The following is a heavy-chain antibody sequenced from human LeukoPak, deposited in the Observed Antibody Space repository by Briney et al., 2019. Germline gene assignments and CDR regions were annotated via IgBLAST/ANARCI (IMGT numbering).Heavy chain of an antibody. D-gene: IGHD2-2*01. Sequence: SETLSLTCTVSGGSISSGGYYWGWIRQHPGKGLEWIGYIYYSGSTYYSPSPKSRLTISVDTSKNQFSLKLTSVTAADTALYYCARRAGSTSGDAFDIWGQGTMVAVSS. CDR2: IYYSGST. J-gene: IGHJ3*02. CDR3: ARRAGSTSGDAFDI. CDR1: GGSISSGGYY. V-gene: IGHV4-31*03.